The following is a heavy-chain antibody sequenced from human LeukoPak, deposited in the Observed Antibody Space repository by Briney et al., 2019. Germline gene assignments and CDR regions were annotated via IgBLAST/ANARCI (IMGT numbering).Heavy chain of an antibody. D-gene: IGHD3-22*01. J-gene: IGHJ4*02. CDR1: GGTFSGYA. Sequence: ASVKVSCKASGGTFSGYAISWVRQAPGQGLEWMGGIIPIFGTANYAQKFQGRVTITADESTSTAYMELSSLRSEDTAVYYRARDGGEGYDSSGFDYWGQGTLVTVSS. CDR3: ARDGGEGYDSSGFDY. CDR2: IIPIFGTA. V-gene: IGHV1-69*13.